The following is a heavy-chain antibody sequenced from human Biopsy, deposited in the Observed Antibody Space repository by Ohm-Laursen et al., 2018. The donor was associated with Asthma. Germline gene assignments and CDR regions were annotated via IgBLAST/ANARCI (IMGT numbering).Heavy chain of an antibody. CDR3: AKCSRDWNGLIDH. V-gene: IGHV4-4*02. CDR1: GASISSLNW. Sequence: SETLSLTCAVSGASISSLNWWSWVRQPPGKGLEWIGEIYHSGNTKYNPSLDSRVTISVDKSENLFSLKLTSVTAADTAVYYCAKCSRDWNGLIDHWGQGTLVSVSS. D-gene: IGHD1-1*01. J-gene: IGHJ4*02. CDR2: IYHSGNT.